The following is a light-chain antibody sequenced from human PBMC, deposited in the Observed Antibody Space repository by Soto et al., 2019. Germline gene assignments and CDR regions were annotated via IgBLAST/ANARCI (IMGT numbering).Light chain of an antibody. J-gene: IGKJ1*01. CDR2: KAS. V-gene: IGKV1-5*03. CDR3: QQYYSYPPT. Sequence: DIQMTQSPSTLSASVGDRVTINCRASQSISSWLAWYQQKAGKAPKLLIYKASTLKSGVPSRFSGSGSGTDFTLTISCLQSEDFATYYCQQYYSYPPTFGQGTKVDIK. CDR1: QSISSW.